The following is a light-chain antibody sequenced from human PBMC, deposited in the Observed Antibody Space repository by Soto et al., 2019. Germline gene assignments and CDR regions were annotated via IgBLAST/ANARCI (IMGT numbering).Light chain of an antibody. CDR3: KKYNSAPPFP. J-gene: IGKJ3*01. V-gene: IGKV1-27*01. Sequence: DIQMTQSPSSLSASVGDRVTITCRASQGISNYLAWYQQKPGKVPKLLIHAASTLQSGVPSRFSGSGSGTDFPLPISNLQPKDFATYYFKKYNSAPPFPFGPGTKVDIK. CDR1: QGISNY. CDR2: AAS.